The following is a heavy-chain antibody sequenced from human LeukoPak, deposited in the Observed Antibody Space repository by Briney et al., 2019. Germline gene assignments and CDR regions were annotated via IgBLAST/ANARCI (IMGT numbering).Heavy chain of an antibody. CDR2: INHSGST. CDR1: GGSFSGYY. D-gene: IGHD3-22*01. Sequence: PSDTLSLTCAVYGGSFSGYYWSWIRQPPGKGLEWIGEINHSGSTNYNPSLKSRVTISVDTSKNQFSLKLSSVTAADTAVYYCARSYDSSGYYPDAFDIWGQGTMVTVSS. CDR3: ARSYDSSGYYPDAFDI. J-gene: IGHJ3*02. V-gene: IGHV4-34*01.